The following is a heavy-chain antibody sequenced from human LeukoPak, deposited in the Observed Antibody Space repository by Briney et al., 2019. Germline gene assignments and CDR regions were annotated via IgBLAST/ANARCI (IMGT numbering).Heavy chain of an antibody. D-gene: IGHD3-10*01. J-gene: IGHJ6*03. V-gene: IGHV1-18*01. CDR1: GYTFTSYG. CDR3: AKAGSLLWFGELFTDYYYMDV. CDR2: ISAYNGNT. Sequence: ASVRVSCKASGYTFTSYGISWVRQAPGQGLEWMGWISAYNGNTNYAQKLQGRVTMTTDTSTSTAYMELRSLRAEDTAVYYCAKAGSLLWFGELFTDYYYMDVWGKGTTVTISS.